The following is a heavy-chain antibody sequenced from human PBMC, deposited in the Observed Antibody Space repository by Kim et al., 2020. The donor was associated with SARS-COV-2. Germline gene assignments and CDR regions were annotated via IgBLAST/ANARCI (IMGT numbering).Heavy chain of an antibody. CDR2: INHSGST. J-gene: IGHJ6*03. CDR3: ARGRLPNYYYMDV. CDR1: GGSFSGYY. V-gene: IGHV4-34*01. D-gene: IGHD3-16*01. Sequence: SETLSLTCAVYGGSFSGYYWSWIRQPPGKGLEWIGEINHSGSTNYNPSLKSRVTISVDTSKNQFSLKLSSVTAADTAVYYCARGRLPNYYYMDVWGKGTTVTVSS.